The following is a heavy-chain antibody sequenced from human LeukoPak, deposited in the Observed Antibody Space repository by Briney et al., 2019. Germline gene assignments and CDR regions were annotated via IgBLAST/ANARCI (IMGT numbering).Heavy chain of an antibody. CDR2: IYYSGST. Sequence: PSETLSLTCTVSGGSISSGGYYWSWIRQHPGKGLEWIGYIYYSGSTYYNPSLKSRVTISVDTSKNQFSLKLSSMTAADTAVYYCARLYEDIVVVPNSNWFDPWGQGTLVTVSS. CDR3: ARLYEDIVVVPNSNWFDP. CDR1: GGSISSGGYY. J-gene: IGHJ5*02. V-gene: IGHV4-31*03. D-gene: IGHD2-2*01.